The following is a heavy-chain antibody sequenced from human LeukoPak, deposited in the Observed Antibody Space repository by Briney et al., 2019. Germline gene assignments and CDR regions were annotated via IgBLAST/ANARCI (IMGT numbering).Heavy chain of an antibody. V-gene: IGHV3-33*06. D-gene: IGHD4-17*01. J-gene: IGHJ4*02. CDR2: IWYDGSNK. CDR3: AKAGRTTVTNPYFDY. Sequence: GGSPRLSCAASGFTFSSYGMHWVRQAPGKGLELEAVIWYDGSNKYYADSVKGRFTISRDNSKNTLYLQMNSLRAEDTAVYYCAKAGRTTVTNPYFDYWGQGTLVTVSS. CDR1: GFTFSSYG.